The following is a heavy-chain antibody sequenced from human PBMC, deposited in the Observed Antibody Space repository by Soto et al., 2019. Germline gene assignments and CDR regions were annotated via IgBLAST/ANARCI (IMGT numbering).Heavy chain of an antibody. CDR3: ARRDGSGSYSWFDP. CDR1: GGSISSYY. D-gene: IGHD3-10*01. J-gene: IGHJ5*02. CDR2: IYYSGST. V-gene: IGHV4-59*01. Sequence: PSETMSLTCTVAGGSISSYYWSWIRQPPGKGLEWIGYIYYSGSTNYNPSLKSRVTISVDTSKNQFSLKLSSVTAADTAVYYCARRDGSGSYSWFDPWGQGTLVTVSS.